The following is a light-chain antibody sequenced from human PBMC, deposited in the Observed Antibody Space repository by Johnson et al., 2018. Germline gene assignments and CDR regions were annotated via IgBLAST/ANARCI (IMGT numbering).Light chain of an antibody. CDR3: GTWDSSLSAGKV. CDR2: ENN. Sequence: SVLTQPPSVSAAPGQKVTISCSGSSSNIGNNYVSWYQQLPGTAPKLLIYENNKRPSGIPDRFSGAKSDTSATLGITGLQTGDEADYYCGTWDSSLSAGKVFGTGTKVTVL. CDR1: SSNIGNNY. V-gene: IGLV1-51*02. J-gene: IGLJ1*01.